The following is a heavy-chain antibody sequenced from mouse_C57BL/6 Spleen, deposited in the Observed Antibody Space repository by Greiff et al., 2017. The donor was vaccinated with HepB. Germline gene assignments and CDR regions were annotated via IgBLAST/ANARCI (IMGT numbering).Heavy chain of an antibody. J-gene: IGHJ1*03. Sequence: VQLQQSGAELVKPGASVKISCKASGYAFSSYWMNWVKQRPGKGLEWIGQIYPGDGDTNYNGKFKGKATLTADKSSSKAYMQLSSLTSEDSAVYFCARIILITTVVAPYWYFDVWGTGTTVTVSS. CDR2: IYPGDGDT. V-gene: IGHV1-80*01. D-gene: IGHD1-1*01. CDR1: GYAFSSYW. CDR3: ARIILITTVVAPYWYFDV.